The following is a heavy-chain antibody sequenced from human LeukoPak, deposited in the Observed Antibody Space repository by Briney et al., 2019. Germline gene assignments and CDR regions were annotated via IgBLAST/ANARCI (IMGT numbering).Heavy chain of an antibody. CDR2: ISTAGKT. Sequence: GGSLRLTCTASGFTVTSNYMTWVRQGPGKGLEWVSLISTAGKTYYSDSVKGRFSISRDKSKTPLYLEMNNLRDEDTAVYYCARAGVVRQLDLWGQGALVTVSS. D-gene: IGHD3-10*01. V-gene: IGHV3-53*01. CDR3: ARAGVVRQLDL. CDR1: GFTVTSNY. J-gene: IGHJ5*02.